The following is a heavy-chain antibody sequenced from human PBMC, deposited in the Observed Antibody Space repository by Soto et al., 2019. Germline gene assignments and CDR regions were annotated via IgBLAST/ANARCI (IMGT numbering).Heavy chain of an antibody. CDR2: MNPNSGNT. V-gene: IGHV1-8*01. J-gene: IGHJ4*02. CDR3: PRTLYGDNVDY. Sequence: QVQLVQSGAEVKKPGASVKVSCKASGYTFTGYDINWVRQATGQGLEWLGWMNPNSGNTGYARKSQVKVTMTRNTSIRTAYRALSSLRSEDTAVYSCPRTLYGDNVDYWGQGTLVTVSS. CDR1: GYTFTGYD. D-gene: IGHD4-17*01.